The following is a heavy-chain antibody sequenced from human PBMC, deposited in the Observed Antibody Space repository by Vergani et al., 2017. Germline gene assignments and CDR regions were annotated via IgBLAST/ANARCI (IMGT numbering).Heavy chain of an antibody. V-gene: IGHV4-39*07. Sequence: QLQLQESGPGLVKPSATLSLTCSVSGASIRSSNYYWGWIRQPPGKGLEWIASIYYSGSTYYNPSLKSRVTISVDTSKNQFSLKLSSVTAADTAVYYCARDNPYSGSHKIDYWGQGTLVTVSS. J-gene: IGHJ4*02. D-gene: IGHD1-26*01. CDR1: GASIRSSNYY. CDR3: ARDNPYSGSHKIDY. CDR2: IYYSGST.